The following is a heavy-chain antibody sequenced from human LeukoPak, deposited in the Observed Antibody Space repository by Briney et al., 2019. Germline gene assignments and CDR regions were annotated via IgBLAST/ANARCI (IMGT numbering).Heavy chain of an antibody. CDR3: ARQSSGYYYGWFDP. V-gene: IGHV4-39*01. CDR1: GGSILDSTYY. D-gene: IGHD3-22*01. J-gene: IGHJ5*02. CDR2: IFYNGNT. Sequence: SETLSLTCTVSGGSILDSTYYWAWIRQPPGKGLEWIATIFYNGNTHYNSSLKSRVTMSVDTVKNQFSLNLNSVTAADTAVYYCARQSSGYYYGWFDPWGQGTLVTVSS.